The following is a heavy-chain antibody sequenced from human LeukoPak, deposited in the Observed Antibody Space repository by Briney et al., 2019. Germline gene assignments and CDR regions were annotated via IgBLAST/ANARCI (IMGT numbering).Heavy chain of an antibody. Sequence: SETLSLTCTVSGDSISNYYWSWIRQPAGKGLEWIGRIYTSGSTNYNPSLKSRLTMSVDTSKNQFSLKLSSVTAADTAVYYCARDREYSGNYWVYFDYWGQGTLVTVSS. CDR3: ARDREYSGNYWVYFDY. CDR2: IYTSGST. CDR1: GDSISNYY. J-gene: IGHJ4*02. D-gene: IGHD1-26*01. V-gene: IGHV4-4*07.